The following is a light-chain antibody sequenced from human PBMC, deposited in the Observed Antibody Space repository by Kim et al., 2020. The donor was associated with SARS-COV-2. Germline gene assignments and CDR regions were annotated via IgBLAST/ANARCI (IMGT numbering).Light chain of an antibody. CDR1: SLRSYY. CDR3: NSRDSSGSWV. Sequence: SSELTQDPAVSVALGQTVRITCQGDSLRSYYASWYQQKPGQAPVLVIYGKNNRPSGIPDRFSGSSSGNTASLTTTGAQAEDEADYYCNSRDSSGSWVFGG. V-gene: IGLV3-19*01. CDR2: GKN. J-gene: IGLJ3*02.